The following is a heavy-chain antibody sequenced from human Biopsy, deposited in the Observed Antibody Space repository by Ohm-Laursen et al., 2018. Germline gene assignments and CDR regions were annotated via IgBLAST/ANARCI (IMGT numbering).Heavy chain of an antibody. CDR3: AKDRWPHVVVVTTNFDS. CDR2: ISDIGSST. Sequence: SLRLSCSASGFTFSNYAMTWVRQAPGKGLEWVSAISDIGSSTFYSDSVKGRFTISRDNSKNTLYLQMNSLRAEDTAVYYCAKDRWPHVVVVTTNFDSWGQGTLVTVSS. V-gene: IGHV3-23*01. CDR1: GFTFSNYA. D-gene: IGHD2-21*02. J-gene: IGHJ4*02.